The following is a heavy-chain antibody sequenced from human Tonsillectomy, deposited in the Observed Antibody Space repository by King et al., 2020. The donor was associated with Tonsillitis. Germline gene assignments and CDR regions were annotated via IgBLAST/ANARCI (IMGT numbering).Heavy chain of an antibody. J-gene: IGHJ6*02. CDR1: GFSLSDHN. V-gene: IGHV3-72*01. CDR3: GTMVRQQPPAYDDMDV. CDR2: IRNKVKSYST. D-gene: IGHD3-10*01. Sequence: VQLVESGGGSVQPGGSLRLSCVASGFSLSDHNLDWVRQAPGKGLEWVGRIRNKVKSYSTEYAASVKDRFTISRDDSKNSLYLQMNSLKTEDTAVYYCGTMVRQQPPAYDDMDVWGQGTTVTVSS.